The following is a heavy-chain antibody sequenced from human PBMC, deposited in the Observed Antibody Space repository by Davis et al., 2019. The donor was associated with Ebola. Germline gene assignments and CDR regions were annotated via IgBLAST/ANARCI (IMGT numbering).Heavy chain of an antibody. CDR3: ARGGGFLEWLWGWFDP. CDR2: IYYSGST. V-gene: IGHV4-59*06. CDR1: GDSISSYY. J-gene: IGHJ5*02. Sequence: MPSETLSLTCTVSGDSISSYYWSWIRQHPGKGLEWIGYIYYSGSTYYNPSLKSRVTISVDTSKNQFSLKLSSVTAADTAVYYCARGGGFLEWLWGWFDPWGQGTLVTVSS. D-gene: IGHD3-3*01.